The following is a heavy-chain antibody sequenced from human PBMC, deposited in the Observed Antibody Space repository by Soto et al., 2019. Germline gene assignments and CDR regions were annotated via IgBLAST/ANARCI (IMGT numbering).Heavy chain of an antibody. D-gene: IGHD2-15*01. CDR2: IIHIGDI. J-gene: IGHJ5*02. V-gene: IGHV4-34*12. CDR3: ASGAARRCSRGNCYGNENWFDP. Sequence: SETLSLTCAVYGGSSSDYDCSWIRQSPGRGLEWIGEIIHIGDIKYNPPFECLATLSVDTSNNLFFLILASVPAADTVFFYCASGAARRCSRGNCYGNENWFDPWGQGTLVTVSS. CDR1: GGSSSDYD.